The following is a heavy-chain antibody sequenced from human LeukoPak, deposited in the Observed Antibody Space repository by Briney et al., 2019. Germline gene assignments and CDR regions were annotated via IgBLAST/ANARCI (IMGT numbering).Heavy chain of an antibody. Sequence: GASVKVSCKASGYGFTTYGISWVRQAPGQGLEWMGWISPYNGLTEYAQKFQGRVTMTTDTTTSTVTMDLRTLSSDDTAVYYCARDQVSHIMPLYTDVWGEGTTVTVSS. CDR3: ARDQVSHIMPLYTDV. CDR2: ISPYNGLT. CDR1: GYGFTTYG. D-gene: IGHD5/OR15-5a*01. J-gene: IGHJ6*03. V-gene: IGHV1-18*01.